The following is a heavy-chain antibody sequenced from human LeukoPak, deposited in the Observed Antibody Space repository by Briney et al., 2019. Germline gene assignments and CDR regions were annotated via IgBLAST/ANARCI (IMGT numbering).Heavy chain of an antibody. J-gene: IGHJ4*02. CDR3: TRVGYIDEGIDY. Sequence: GGSLRLSCAASGFTFSNYAMTWVRQAPGKGLEWVANIKQDGSKKSYVDSVKGRFTISRDNAKNSLYLQMNSLRAEDTAIYYCTRVGYIDEGIDYWGQGTLVTVSS. CDR1: GFTFSNYA. D-gene: IGHD5-24*01. V-gene: IGHV3-7*04. CDR2: IKQDGSKK.